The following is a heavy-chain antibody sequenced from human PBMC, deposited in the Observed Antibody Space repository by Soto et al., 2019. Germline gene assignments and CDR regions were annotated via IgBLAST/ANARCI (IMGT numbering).Heavy chain of an antibody. CDR1: SGSFSGYY. CDR3: ARAPKVSGSSQTRPDF. V-gene: IGHV4-34*01. Sequence: SETLSLTCSIYSGSFSGYYWSWIRQPPGKGLEWIGEISQSGNTNYSPSLKSRVSISIDTSKKQFSLNLASVSAADKAVYYCARAPKVSGSSQTRPDFWGQGTLVTVSS. CDR2: ISQSGNT. D-gene: IGHD6-6*01. J-gene: IGHJ4*02.